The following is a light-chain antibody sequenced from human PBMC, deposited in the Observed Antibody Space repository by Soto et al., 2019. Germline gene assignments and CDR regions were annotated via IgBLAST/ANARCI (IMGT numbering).Light chain of an antibody. V-gene: IGKV3-15*01. CDR2: GAS. J-gene: IGKJ5*01. CDR1: QSVSSS. CDR3: EQYYDGPGT. Sequence: EIVMTPSPATLSVSPGERATLSCRASQSVSSSLFAWYQLRPGQAPRLLIYGASTRATDVPARFSGSGSGTDFALTISILQSADFEVYSCEQYYDGPGTFGQATLLEIK.